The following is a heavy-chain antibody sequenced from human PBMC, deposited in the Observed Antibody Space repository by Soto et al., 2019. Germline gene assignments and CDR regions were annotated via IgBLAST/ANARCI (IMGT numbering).Heavy chain of an antibody. CDR3: TRDGDGRMTTNPYYYYGMDV. D-gene: IGHD2-21*02. CDR2: VYYSGGA. J-gene: IGHJ6*02. V-gene: IGHV4-59*01. CDR1: GGSISGYY. Sequence: SETLSLTCTVSGGSISGYYWSWIRQPPGKGLEWIGNVYYSGGAKYNPSVKGRVSISVDTSKNQFSLNLSSVTAADTAVYYCTRDGDGRMTTNPYYYYGMDVWGPGITVTVSS.